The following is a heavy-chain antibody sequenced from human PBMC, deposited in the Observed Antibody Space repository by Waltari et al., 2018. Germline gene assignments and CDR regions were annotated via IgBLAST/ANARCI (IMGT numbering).Heavy chain of an antibody. Sequence: EVQLLESGGELVQAGGSLRLSCGVPGCSCSNYAINWVRRAPGTGLQWVAAISISDATFHADSVKGRFTISRDTSKDTVYLQMNTLRADDTAVYYCAKPFYNWDDPLVSWGQGTRVTVSS. J-gene: IGHJ5*02. CDR2: ISISDAT. CDR3: AKPFYNWDDPLVS. V-gene: IGHV3-23*01. D-gene: IGHD1-20*01. CDR1: GCSCSNYA.